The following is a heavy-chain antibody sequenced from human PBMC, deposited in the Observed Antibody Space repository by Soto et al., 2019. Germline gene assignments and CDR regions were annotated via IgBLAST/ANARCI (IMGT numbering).Heavy chain of an antibody. Sequence: ASVKVSCKASGYTFTSYGISWVRQAPGQGLEWMGWISAYNGNTNYAQKLQGRVTMTTDTSTSTAYMELRSLRSDDTAVYCCARTAYSGSRRYYYGMDVWGQGTTVTVS. D-gene: IGHD1-26*01. CDR2: ISAYNGNT. CDR1: GYTFTSYG. J-gene: IGHJ6*02. V-gene: IGHV1-18*01. CDR3: ARTAYSGSRRYYYGMDV.